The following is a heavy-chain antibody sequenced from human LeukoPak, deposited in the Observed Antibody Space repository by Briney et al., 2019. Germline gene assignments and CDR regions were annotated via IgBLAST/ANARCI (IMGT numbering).Heavy chain of an antibody. CDR1: GGSISSGGYY. D-gene: IGHD2-2*01. CDR2: IYYSGST. CDR3: ARVRGYCSSTTCCYDY. V-gene: IGHV4-31*03. J-gene: IGHJ4*02. Sequence: SSQTLSLTCTVSGGSISSGGYYWSWIPQHPGMGLAWIGYIYYSGSTYYNPSLKSRVTISVDTSKNQFSLRLSSVTAADTAVYYCARVRGYCSSTTCCYDYWGQGTLVTVSS.